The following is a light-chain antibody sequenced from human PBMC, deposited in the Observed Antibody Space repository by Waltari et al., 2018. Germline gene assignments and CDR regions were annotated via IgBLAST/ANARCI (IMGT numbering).Light chain of an antibody. Sequence: EIVLTQSPGTLSLSPGEGATLSCRASQRVGRSLVWYQQKPGQSPRLLIYGASSRATGIPDRFTGSGSGTDFSLTISRLGPEDFAVYYCQMYVRLPVTFGQGTKVEI. V-gene: IGKV3-20*01. CDR3: QMYVRLPVT. J-gene: IGKJ1*01. CDR1: QRVGRS. CDR2: GAS.